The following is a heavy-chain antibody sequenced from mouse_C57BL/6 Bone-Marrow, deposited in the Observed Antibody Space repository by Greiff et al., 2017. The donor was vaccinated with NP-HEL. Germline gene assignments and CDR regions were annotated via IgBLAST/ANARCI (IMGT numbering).Heavy chain of an antibody. J-gene: IGHJ4*01. CDR3: ASYDGYYDYAMDY. V-gene: IGHV1-22*01. Sequence: VQLQQSGPELVKPGASVKMSCKASGYTFTDYNMHWVKQSHGKSLEWIGYINPNNGGTSYNQKFKGKATLTVNKSSSTAYMELRSLTSEDSAVYYCASYDGYYDYAMDYWGQGTSVTVSS. CDR2: INPNNGGT. CDR1: GYTFTDYN. D-gene: IGHD2-3*01.